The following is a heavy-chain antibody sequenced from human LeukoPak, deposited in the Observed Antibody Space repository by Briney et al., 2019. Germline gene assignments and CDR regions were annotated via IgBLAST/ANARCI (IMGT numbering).Heavy chain of an antibody. CDR2: ISGSGGST. Sequence: SGGSLRLSCAASGFTFSSYAISWVRQAPGKGLEWVSAISGSGGSTYYADSVKGRFTISRDNSKNTLYLQMNSLRAEDTAVYYCAKAPTSSGWYGWGQGTLVTVSS. V-gene: IGHV3-23*01. D-gene: IGHD6-19*01. CDR1: GFTFSSYA. J-gene: IGHJ4*02. CDR3: AKAPTSSGWYG.